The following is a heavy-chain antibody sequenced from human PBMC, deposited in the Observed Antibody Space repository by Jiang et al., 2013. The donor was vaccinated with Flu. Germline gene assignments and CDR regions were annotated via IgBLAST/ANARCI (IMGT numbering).Heavy chain of an antibody. CDR2: INAGNGNT. CDR3: ARLGEQETPAMVSDY. CDR1: GYTFTSYA. V-gene: IGHV1-3*01. J-gene: IGHJ4*02. Sequence: GAEVKKPGASVKVSCKASGYTFTSYAMHWVRQAPGQRLEWMGWINAGNGNTKYSQKFQGRVTITRDTSASTAYMELSSLRSEDTAVYYCARLGEQETPAMVSDYWGQGTLVTVSS. D-gene: IGHD5-18*01.